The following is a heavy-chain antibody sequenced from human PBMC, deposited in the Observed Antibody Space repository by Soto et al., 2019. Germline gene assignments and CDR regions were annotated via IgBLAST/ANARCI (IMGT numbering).Heavy chain of an antibody. CDR1: GYTFTSYG. CDR3: ARDLFSGWYNWFDP. CDR2: ISAYNGNT. J-gene: IGHJ5*02. V-gene: IGHV1-18*04. D-gene: IGHD6-19*01. Sequence: ASVKVSCKASGYTFTSYGISWVRQAPGQGLEWMGWISAYNGNTNYAQKLQGRVTMTTDTSTSTAYVELRSLRSDDTAVYYCARDLFSGWYNWFDPWGQGTLVTVSS.